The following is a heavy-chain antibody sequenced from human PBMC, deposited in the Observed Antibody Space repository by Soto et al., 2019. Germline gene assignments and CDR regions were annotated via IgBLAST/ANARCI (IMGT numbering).Heavy chain of an antibody. CDR3: AKATGHVDPFDY. CDR2: VSGGGDRT. CDR1: VSGFSFTTAW. J-gene: IGHJ4*02. Sequence: PGGSLRLSCSASVSGFSFTTAWMGWVRQAPGKGLEWVSSVSGGGDRTHYADSVKGRFTISRDNSKNTVYVQMNSLRAEDTAVYYCAKATGHVDPFDYWGQGTLVTVSS. D-gene: IGHD2-8*02. V-gene: IGHV3-23*01.